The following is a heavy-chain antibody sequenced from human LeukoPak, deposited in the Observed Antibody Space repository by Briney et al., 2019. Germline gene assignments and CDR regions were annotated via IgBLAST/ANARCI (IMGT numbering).Heavy chain of an antibody. Sequence: GASAKVSCKASGYTFTGYYMHWVRQAPGQGLEWMGWINPNSGGTNYAQKFQGRVTMTRDTSISTAYMDLSRLTSDDTAVYYCARGGAKGYNYFDYWGQGTLVTVSS. D-gene: IGHD5-24*01. CDR1: GYTFTGYY. CDR3: ARGGAKGYNYFDY. CDR2: INPNSGGT. V-gene: IGHV1-2*02. J-gene: IGHJ4*02.